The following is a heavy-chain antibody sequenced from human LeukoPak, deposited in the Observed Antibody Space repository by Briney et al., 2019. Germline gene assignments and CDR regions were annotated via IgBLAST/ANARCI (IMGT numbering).Heavy chain of an antibody. CDR1: GLTVSTNH. V-gene: IGHV3-53*01. Sequence: GGSLRLSCAASGLTVSTNHMSWVRQAPGEGLEWVSVIYSGAGTNYADSVKGRFTISRDNSKNTLCLQMNSLRAEDTAMYYCTKSGPPDPYWGQGTMVTVSS. CDR3: TKSGPPDPY. J-gene: IGHJ3*01. CDR2: IYSGAGT.